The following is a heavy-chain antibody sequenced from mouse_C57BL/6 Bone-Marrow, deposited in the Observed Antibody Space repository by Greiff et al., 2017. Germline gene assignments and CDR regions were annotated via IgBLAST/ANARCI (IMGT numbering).Heavy chain of an antibody. Sequence: QVQLQQSGPELVKPGASVKLSCKASGYTFTSYDINWVKQRPGQGLEWIGWIYPGDGSTKYNEKFKGKATLTVDTSSSTAYMELHSLTSDDSAVNFCARGGRRAWFAYWGQGTLVTVSA. J-gene: IGHJ3*01. CDR3: ARGGRRAWFAY. CDR2: IYPGDGST. V-gene: IGHV1-85*01. CDR1: GYTFTSYD.